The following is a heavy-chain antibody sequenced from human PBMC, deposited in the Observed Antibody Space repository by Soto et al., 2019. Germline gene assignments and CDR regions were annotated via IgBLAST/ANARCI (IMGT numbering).Heavy chain of an antibody. V-gene: IGHV5-51*01. Sequence: GESLKISCKGSGYTFTNDWIGWVRQMPGKGLEWMGIIYPGDSDTKYNPSFQGQVTISADKSITTTYLQWSSLKASDTAIYYCAASIFYYGMDVWGQGTTVTVSS. CDR2: IYPGDSDT. CDR3: AASIFYYGMDV. J-gene: IGHJ6*02. CDR1: GYTFTNDW.